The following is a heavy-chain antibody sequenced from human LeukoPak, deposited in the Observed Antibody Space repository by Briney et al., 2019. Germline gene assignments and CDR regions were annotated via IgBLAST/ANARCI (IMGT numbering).Heavy chain of an antibody. Sequence: SETLSLTCTVSGGSISSYYWSWIRRPPGKGLEWIGYIYYSGSTNYNPSLKSRVTISVDTSKNQFSLKLSSVTAADTAVYYCARGSGLCSGGSCYGDDAFDIWGQGTMVTVSS. CDR1: GGSISSYY. J-gene: IGHJ3*02. CDR2: IYYSGST. V-gene: IGHV4-59*12. CDR3: ARGSGLCSGGSCYGDDAFDI. D-gene: IGHD2-15*01.